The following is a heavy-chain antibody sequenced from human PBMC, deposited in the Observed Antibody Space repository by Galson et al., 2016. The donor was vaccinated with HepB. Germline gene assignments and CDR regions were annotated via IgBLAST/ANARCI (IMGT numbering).Heavy chain of an antibody. CDR2: IIPIFGTP. D-gene: IGHD3-22*01. Sequence: SVKVSCKASGATFSSYAINWVRQAPGQGLEWMGGIIPIFGTPNYAQKFQGRVTINADESTGTAYMELSSLRADDTAVYFCATFHSSGYYSVDYWGQGTLVTVSA. V-gene: IGHV1-69*13. CDR1: GATFSSYA. CDR3: ATFHSSGYYSVDY. J-gene: IGHJ4*02.